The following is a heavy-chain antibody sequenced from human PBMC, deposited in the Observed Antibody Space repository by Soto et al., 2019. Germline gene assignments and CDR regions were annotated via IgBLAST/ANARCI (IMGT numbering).Heavy chain of an antibody. CDR2: ISYDGSNK. D-gene: IGHD4-17*01. Sequence: QVQLVESGGGVVQPGRSLRLSCAASGFTFSSYGMHWVRQAPGKGLEWVAVISYDGSNKYYADSVKGRFTISRDNSQNTLYLQMNSLRAEDTAVYYCAKDASTVTGYYYYYGMDVWGQGTTVTVSS. V-gene: IGHV3-30*18. CDR1: GFTFSSYG. J-gene: IGHJ6*02. CDR3: AKDASTVTGYYYYYGMDV.